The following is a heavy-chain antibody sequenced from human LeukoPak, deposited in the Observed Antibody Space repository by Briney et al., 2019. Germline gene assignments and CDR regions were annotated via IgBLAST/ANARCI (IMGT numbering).Heavy chain of an antibody. CDR1: GFTFSSYG. CDR3: ARGYYAGRGHHFEY. J-gene: IGHJ4*02. V-gene: IGHV3-30*03. Sequence: SGGSLRLSCAASGFTFSSYGMHWVRQAPGKGLEWVAVISYDGSNKYYADSVKGRFTISRDNSKNTLYLQMNSLRAEDTAVYYCARGYYAGRGHHFEYWGQGTLVTVSS. D-gene: IGHD3-22*01. CDR2: ISYDGSNK.